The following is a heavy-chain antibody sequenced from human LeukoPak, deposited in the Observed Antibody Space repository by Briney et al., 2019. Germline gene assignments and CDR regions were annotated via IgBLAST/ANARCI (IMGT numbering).Heavy chain of an antibody. Sequence: ASVKVSCKASGYTFTSYGISWVRQAPGQGLEWMGWISAYNGNTNYAQKLQGRVTITADESTSTAYMELSSLRSEDTAVYYCARHPIVPKRYYYDSSGYYYYYYYMDVWGKGTTVTVSS. CDR1: GYTFTSYG. CDR2: ISAYNGNT. D-gene: IGHD3-22*01. V-gene: IGHV1-18*01. CDR3: ARHPIVPKRYYYDSSGYYYYYYYMDV. J-gene: IGHJ6*03.